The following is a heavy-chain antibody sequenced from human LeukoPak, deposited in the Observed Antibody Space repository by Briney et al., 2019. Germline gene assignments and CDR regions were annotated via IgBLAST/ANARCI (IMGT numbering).Heavy chain of an antibody. D-gene: IGHD3-22*01. CDR1: GGTFSSYA. V-gene: IGHV1-69*13. J-gene: IGHJ4*02. CDR2: IIPIFGTA. CDR3: AREAHYYDSSGSFDY. Sequence: ASVKVSCKASGGTFSSYAISWVRQAPGQGLEWMGGIIPIFGTANYAQKFQGRVTITADESTSTAYMELSSLRSEDTAVYYCAREAHYYDSSGSFDYWGQGTLVTVSS.